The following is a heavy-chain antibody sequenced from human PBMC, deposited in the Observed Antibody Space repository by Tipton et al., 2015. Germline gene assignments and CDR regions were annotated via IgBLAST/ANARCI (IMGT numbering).Heavy chain of an antibody. V-gene: IGHV4-39*01. CDR2: LSYSGKT. D-gene: IGHD6-13*01. CDR1: GGSIGNSNYY. CDR3: ARSLFPETAGLENWFDP. Sequence: TLSLTCTVSGGSIGNSNYYWGWIRQPPGKGLEWIGSLSYSGKTDYNPPLRSRVTISVDTSKNQFSLRLSSVTAADTAVYYCARSLFPETAGLENWFDPWGQGTLVTVSS. J-gene: IGHJ5*02.